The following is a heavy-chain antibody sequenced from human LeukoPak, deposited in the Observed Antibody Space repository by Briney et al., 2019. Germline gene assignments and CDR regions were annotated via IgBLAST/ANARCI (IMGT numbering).Heavy chain of an antibody. CDR2: IIPILGIA. J-gene: IGHJ3*02. V-gene: IGHV1-69*04. D-gene: IGHD3-22*01. CDR3: ARFPGDSSSLADAFDI. Sequence: SVKVSCKASGGTFSSYAISWVRQAPGQGLEWMERIIPILGIANYAQKFQGRVTITADKSTSTAYMELSSLRSEDTAVYYCARFPGDSSSLADAFDIWGQGTMVTVSS. CDR1: GGTFSSYA.